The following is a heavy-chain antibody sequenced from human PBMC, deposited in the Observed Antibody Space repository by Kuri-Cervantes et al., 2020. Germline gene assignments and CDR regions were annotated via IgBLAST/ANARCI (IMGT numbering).Heavy chain of an antibody. CDR2: IYYSGST. Sequence: SETLSLTCTVSGGSISSGGYYWSWIRQHPGKGLEWIGYIYYSGSTYYNPSLKSRVTISVDTSKNQFSLKLSSVTVADTAVYYCARERDYGDSGGMFDYWGQGTLVTVSS. J-gene: IGHJ4*02. D-gene: IGHD4-17*01. CDR3: ARERDYGDSGGMFDY. CDR1: GGSISSGGYY. V-gene: IGHV4-31*03.